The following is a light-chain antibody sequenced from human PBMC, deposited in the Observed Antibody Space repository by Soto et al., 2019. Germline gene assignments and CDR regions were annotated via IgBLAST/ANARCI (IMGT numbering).Light chain of an antibody. J-gene: IGLJ2*01. V-gene: IGLV1-47*01. CDR1: SSNIGSNY. CDR2: RNN. Sequence: QSVLTQPPSASETPGQRVTISCSGSSSNIGSNYVYWYQQLPGTAPKLLIYRNNQRPSGVPDRFSGSKSGTSASLAISGLRSEDEADYYCAAWDDSLRVVFGGGTKVTVL. CDR3: AAWDDSLRVV.